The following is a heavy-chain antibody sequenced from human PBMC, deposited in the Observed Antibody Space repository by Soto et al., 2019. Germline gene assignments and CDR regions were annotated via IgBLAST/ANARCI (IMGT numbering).Heavy chain of an antibody. D-gene: IGHD2-21*02. CDR2: ISYDGSNK. V-gene: IGHV3-30*03. CDR3: ARPNRIVVVTAMLLGY. J-gene: IGHJ4*02. Sequence: QVQLVESGGGVVQPGRSLRLSCAASGFTFSSYGMHWVRQAPGKGLEWVAVISYDGSNKYYADSVKGRFTISRDNSKNTLYLQMNSLRAEDTAVYYCARPNRIVVVTAMLLGYWGQGSLVTVCS. CDR1: GFTFSSYG.